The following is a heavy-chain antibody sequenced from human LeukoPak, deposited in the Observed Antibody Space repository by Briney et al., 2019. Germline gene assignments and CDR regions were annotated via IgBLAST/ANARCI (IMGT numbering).Heavy chain of an antibody. Sequence: GGSLRLSCAASGFTFSSYEMNWVRQAPGKGLEGVSYISSSGSTIYYADSVRGRFTISRDNAKNSLYLQMNSLRAEDTAVYYCARDAPKLYCSGGSCAEDYWGQGTLVTVSS. J-gene: IGHJ4*02. CDR2: ISSSGSTI. CDR1: GFTFSSYE. D-gene: IGHD2-15*01. CDR3: ARDAPKLYCSGGSCAEDY. V-gene: IGHV3-48*03.